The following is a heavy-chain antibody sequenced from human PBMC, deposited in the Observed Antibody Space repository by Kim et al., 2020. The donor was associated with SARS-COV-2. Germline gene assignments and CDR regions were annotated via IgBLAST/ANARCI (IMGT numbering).Heavy chain of an antibody. J-gene: IGHJ4*02. CDR3: ARVLGYCSGGSCYSRRRYYFDY. Sequence: SVKVSCKASGGTFSSYAISWVRQAPGQGLEWMGGIIPIFGTANYAQKFQGRVTITADESTSTAYMELSSLRSEDTAVYYCARVLGYCSGGSCYSRRRYYFDYWGQGTLVTVSS. V-gene: IGHV1-69*13. D-gene: IGHD2-15*01. CDR1: GGTFSSYA. CDR2: IIPIFGTA.